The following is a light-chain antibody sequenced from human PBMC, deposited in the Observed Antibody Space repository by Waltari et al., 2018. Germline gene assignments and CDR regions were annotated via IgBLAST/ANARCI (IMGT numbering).Light chain of an antibody. CDR3: QQYKNVPLT. Sequence: DIQMTQAPSSLSASVVDRVTITCQASHDINKNLNWFQQKPGRAPKVLIFDASNLRTGVPLRFSGSGSATHFTFTISSLQPEDVATYYCQQYKNVPLTFGGGTKVEIK. J-gene: IGKJ4*01. CDR1: HDINKN. V-gene: IGKV1-33*01. CDR2: DAS.